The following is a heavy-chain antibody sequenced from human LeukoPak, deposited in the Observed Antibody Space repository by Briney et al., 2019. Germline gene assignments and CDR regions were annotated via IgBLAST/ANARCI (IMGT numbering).Heavy chain of an antibody. CDR1: GFTFSSYA. Sequence: GGSLRLSCAASGFTFSSYAMHWVRQAPGKGLEWVAVILYDGSNKYYADSVKGRFTISRDNSKNTLYLQMNSLRAEDTAVYYCAREREPYSSGWYDYFDYWGQGTLVTVSS. V-gene: IGHV3-30-3*01. CDR3: AREREPYSSGWYDYFDY. D-gene: IGHD6-19*01. J-gene: IGHJ4*02. CDR2: ILYDGSNK.